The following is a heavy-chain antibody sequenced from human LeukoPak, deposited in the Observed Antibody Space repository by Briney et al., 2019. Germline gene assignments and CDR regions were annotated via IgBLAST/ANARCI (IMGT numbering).Heavy chain of an antibody. Sequence: GGSLRLSCAPSGFTVSSNYMSWVRHAPGKGLEWVSVIYSGGSTYYADSVKGRFTISRDNSKNTLYLQMNSLRAEDTAVYYCARDRRGWFDPWGQGTLVTVSS. CDR1: GFTVSSNY. V-gene: IGHV3-53*01. J-gene: IGHJ5*02. CDR3: ARDRRGWFDP. CDR2: IYSGGST.